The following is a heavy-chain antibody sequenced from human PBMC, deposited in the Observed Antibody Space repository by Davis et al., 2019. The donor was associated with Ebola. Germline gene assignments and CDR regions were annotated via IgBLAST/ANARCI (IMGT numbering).Heavy chain of an antibody. J-gene: IGHJ6*02. D-gene: IGHD1-1*01. Sequence: AASVKVSCKASGYTFTNYDVHWVRQGTGQGLEWIGWMNPNSANTGYGQKFQGRVTMTRNTSISTAYMELSSLRSEDTAVYFCARGRGLGTGTTNYYDEMDVWGQGTTVTVSS. CDR3: ARGRGLGTGTTNYYDEMDV. CDR2: MNPNSANT. CDR1: GYTFTNYD. V-gene: IGHV1-8*01.